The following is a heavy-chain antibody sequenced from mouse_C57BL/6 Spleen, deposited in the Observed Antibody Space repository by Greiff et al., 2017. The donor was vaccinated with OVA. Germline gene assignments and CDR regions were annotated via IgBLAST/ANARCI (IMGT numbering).Heavy chain of an antibody. CDR3: ARDLLRYAMDY. D-gene: IGHD1-1*01. CDR2: IYPGDGDT. V-gene: IGHV1-82*01. J-gene: IGHJ4*01. CDR1: GYAFSSSW. Sequence: VQLQQSGPELVKPGASVTISCKASGYAFSSSWMNWVKQRPGKGLEWIGRIYPGDGDTNYNGKFKGKATLTAAKSSSTAYMQLSSLTSEDSAVYFCARDLLRYAMDYWGQGTSVTVSS.